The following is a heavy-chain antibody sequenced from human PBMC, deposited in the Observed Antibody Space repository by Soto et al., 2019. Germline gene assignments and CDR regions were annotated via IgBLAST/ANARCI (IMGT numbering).Heavy chain of an antibody. V-gene: IGHV1-69*02. D-gene: IGHD6-19*01. J-gene: IGHJ4*02. Sequence: GASVKVSCKASGVTFSSNTISWLRQAHGQGLEWMGRIIPILGIANYAQKFQGRVTITRDTSASTAYMELSSLRSEDTAGYYCASAVAVAADFDYWGQGTLVPVSS. CDR2: IIPILGIA. CDR1: GVTFSSNT. CDR3: ASAVAVAADFDY.